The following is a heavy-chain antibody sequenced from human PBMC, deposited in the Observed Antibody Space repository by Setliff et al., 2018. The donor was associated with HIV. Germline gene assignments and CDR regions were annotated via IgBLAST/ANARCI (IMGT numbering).Heavy chain of an antibody. Sequence: GESLKISCQASGYTFTNHWIGRVRQMPGEGLEWMAIIYPGDSDVRYNPSFQGQVTVSVDKSINTAYLQWSSLKASDTATYYCAREHRLCSGERCVLPDYWGQGTLVTVSS. V-gene: IGHV5-51*01. D-gene: IGHD2-15*01. J-gene: IGHJ4*02. CDR3: AREHRLCSGERCVLPDY. CDR1: GYTFTNHW. CDR2: IYPGDSDV.